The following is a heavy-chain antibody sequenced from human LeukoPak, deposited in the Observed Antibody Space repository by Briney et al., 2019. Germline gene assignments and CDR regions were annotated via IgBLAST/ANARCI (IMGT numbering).Heavy chain of an antibody. D-gene: IGHD3-22*01. CDR2: IYYSGST. Sequence: SETLSLTCAVYGGSFSSYYWSWIRQPPGKGLEWIGYIYYSGSTNYNPSLKSRVTISVDTSKNQFSLKLSSVTAADTAVYYCVRHAPSYYYDSSGYWDPWGQGTLVTVSS. J-gene: IGHJ5*02. CDR3: VRHAPSYYYDSSGYWDP. V-gene: IGHV4-59*08. CDR1: GGSFSSYY.